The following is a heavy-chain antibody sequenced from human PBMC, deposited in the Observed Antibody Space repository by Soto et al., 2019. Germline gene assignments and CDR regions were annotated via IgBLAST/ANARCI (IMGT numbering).Heavy chain of an antibody. D-gene: IGHD7-27*01. V-gene: IGHV1-3*01. Sequence: QVHLVQSGAEVRKPGASVKVSCKASGYTFSSYAMHWVRQAPGQRLEWMGWINAGYGNTKSSQKFQDRVTISRDTSASTAYMELTSLRSEDTAGYYCARDTGDGTFDFWGQGTLVNVYS. CDR3: ARDTGDGTFDF. J-gene: IGHJ4*02. CDR1: GYTFSSYA. CDR2: INAGYGNT.